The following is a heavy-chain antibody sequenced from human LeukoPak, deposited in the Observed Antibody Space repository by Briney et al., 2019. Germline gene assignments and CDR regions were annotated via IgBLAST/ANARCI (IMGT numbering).Heavy chain of an antibody. V-gene: IGHV3-21*01. Sequence: PGGTLRLSCAASGFTFSSYSMNWVRQAPGKGLEWVSSISSSSSYIYYADSVKGRFTISRDNAKNSLYLQMNSLRAEDTAVYYCARENDSSGYYSGAFDIWGQGTMVTVSS. D-gene: IGHD3-22*01. CDR1: GFTFSSYS. CDR2: ISSSSSYI. CDR3: ARENDSSGYYSGAFDI. J-gene: IGHJ3*02.